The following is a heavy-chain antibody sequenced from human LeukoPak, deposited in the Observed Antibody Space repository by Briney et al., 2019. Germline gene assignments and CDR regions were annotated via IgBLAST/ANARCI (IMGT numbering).Heavy chain of an antibody. J-gene: IGHJ4*02. CDR2: IIPIFGTA. Sequence: SSVKVSCKASGGTFSSYAISWVRQAPRQGLEWMGRIIPIFGTANYAQKFQGRVTITTDESTSTAYMELSSLRSEDTAVYYCARDRDTAMGLFDYWGQGTLVTVSS. V-gene: IGHV1-69*05. CDR3: ARDRDTAMGLFDY. D-gene: IGHD5-18*01. CDR1: GGTFSSYA.